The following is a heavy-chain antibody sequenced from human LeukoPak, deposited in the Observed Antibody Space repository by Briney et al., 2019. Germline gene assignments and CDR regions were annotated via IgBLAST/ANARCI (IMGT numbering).Heavy chain of an antibody. CDR2: IYNSGST. J-gene: IGHJ4*02. D-gene: IGHD6-19*01. Sequence: SETLSLTCTVSGDSISSYYWSWIRQPPGKGLEWIGYIYNSGSTNYKPSLKSRVTISVDTSKNQFSLKLSSVTAADTAVYYCARDVSGWYYFDYWGQGTLVTVSS. CDR3: ARDVSGWYYFDY. V-gene: IGHV4-59*01. CDR1: GDSISSYY.